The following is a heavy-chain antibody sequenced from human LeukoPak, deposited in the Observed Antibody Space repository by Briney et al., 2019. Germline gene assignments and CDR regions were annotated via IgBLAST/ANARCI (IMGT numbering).Heavy chain of an antibody. CDR2: IYSGRST. CDR3: ARSEVGATYDY. V-gene: IGHV3-53*01. J-gene: IGHJ4*02. Sequence: GGSLRLSCAASGFTVSSSYVHWVRQAPGKGLEWVSVIYSGRSTSYTDSAKGRFTVSGDNSKNTLYLQMNSLRAEDTAVYYCARSEVGATYDYWGQGTLVTVSS. D-gene: IGHD1-26*01. CDR1: GFTVSSSY.